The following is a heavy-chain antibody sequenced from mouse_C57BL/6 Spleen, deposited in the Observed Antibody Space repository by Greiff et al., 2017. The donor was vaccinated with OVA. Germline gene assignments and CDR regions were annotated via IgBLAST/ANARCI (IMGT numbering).Heavy chain of an antibody. CDR2: IYPGSGNT. D-gene: IGHD1-1*01. Sequence: QVQLQQSGPELVKPGASVKISCKASGYSFTSYYIHWVKQRPGQGLEWIGWIYPGSGNTKYNEKFKGKATLTADTSSSTAYMQLSSLTSEDSAVYYCASPFTTVVAEDDYYAMDYWGQGTSVTVSS. J-gene: IGHJ4*01. V-gene: IGHV1-66*01. CDR1: GYSFTSYY. CDR3: ASPFTTVVAEDDYYAMDY.